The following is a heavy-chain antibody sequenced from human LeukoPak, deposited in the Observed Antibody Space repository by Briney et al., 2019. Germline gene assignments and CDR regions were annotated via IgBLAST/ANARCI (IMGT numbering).Heavy chain of an antibody. CDR1: GFAFSSYD. CDR2: IGTAGDT. D-gene: IGHD3-10*01. CDR3: ARAYRGYYGSGSYYNDAFDI. J-gene: IGHJ3*02. V-gene: IGHV3-13*04. Sequence: PGGSLRLSCAASGFAFSSYDMHWVRQAPGKGLEWVSAIGTAGDTYYPGSVKGRFIISRENAKNSLYLQMNSLRAGDTAVYYCARAYRGYYGSGSYYNDAFDIWGQGTMVTVSS.